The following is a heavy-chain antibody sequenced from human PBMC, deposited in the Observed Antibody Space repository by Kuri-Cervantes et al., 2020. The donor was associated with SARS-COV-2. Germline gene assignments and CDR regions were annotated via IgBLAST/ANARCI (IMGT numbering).Heavy chain of an antibody. J-gene: IGHJ4*02. V-gene: IGHV4-30-4*08. CDR2: IYYSGST. D-gene: IGHD6-6*01. Sequence: SETLSLTCTVSGSSISSGDYYWSWIRQPPGKGLEWIGYIYYSGSTYYNPSLKSRVTISVDTSKNQFSLKLSSVTAADTAVYYCARRESSRAFDYWGQGTLVTVSS. CDR3: ARRESSRAFDY. CDR1: GSSISSGDYY.